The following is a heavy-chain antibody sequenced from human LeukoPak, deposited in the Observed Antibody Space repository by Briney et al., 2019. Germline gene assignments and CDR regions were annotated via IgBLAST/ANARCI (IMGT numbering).Heavy chain of an antibody. Sequence: SVKVSCKASGGTFSSYAISWVRQAPGQGLEWMGRIIPIFGTANYAQKFQGRVTITTDESTSTAYMELSSLRSEDTAVYYCAREYGSGSYYNVGGNYFDYSGQGTLVTVSS. CDR2: IIPIFGTA. CDR1: GGTFSSYA. V-gene: IGHV1-69*05. D-gene: IGHD3-10*01. J-gene: IGHJ4*02. CDR3: AREYGSGSYYNVGGNYFDY.